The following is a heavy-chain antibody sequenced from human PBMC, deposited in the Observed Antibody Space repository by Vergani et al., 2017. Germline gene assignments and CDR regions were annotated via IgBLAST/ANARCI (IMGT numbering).Heavy chain of an antibody. D-gene: IGHD6-19*01. J-gene: IGHJ4*02. V-gene: IGHV1-2*02. CDR2: INPNSGGT. CDR3: ARGVKYSSGWFFDY. CDR1: GYTFTGYY. Sequence: QVQLVQSGAEVKKPGASVKVSCKASGYTFTGYYMHWVRQAPGQGLEWMGWINPNSGGTNYAKKFQGRVTMTRDTSISTAYMELSRLRSDDTAVYYCARGVKYSSGWFFDYWGQGTLVTVSS.